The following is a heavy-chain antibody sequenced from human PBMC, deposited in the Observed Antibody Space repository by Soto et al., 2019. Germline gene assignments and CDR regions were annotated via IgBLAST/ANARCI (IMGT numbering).Heavy chain of an antibody. J-gene: IGHJ6*02. V-gene: IGHV5-51*01. Sequence: GESLKIHRNCPGYSYTSYWIGWVRHRPGRGLEWVGIINRADSETNYSPSFQGQVTISADRSTNTAFLQWSSLKASDTAMYYCVRRAEGRPGDGYYYVALDVWGQGTTVTVSS. D-gene: IGHD6-6*01. CDR1: GYSYTSYW. CDR3: VRRAEGRPGDGYYYVALDV. CDR2: INRADSET.